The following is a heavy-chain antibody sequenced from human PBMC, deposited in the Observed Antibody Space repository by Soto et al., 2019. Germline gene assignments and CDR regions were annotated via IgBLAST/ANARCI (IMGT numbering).Heavy chain of an antibody. CDR1: GGSISSSSYY. J-gene: IGHJ5*02. D-gene: IGHD2-2*02. CDR3: ARGDGDCSSTSCYIGWFDP. CDR2: IYYSGST. Sequence: QLQLQESGPGLVKPSETLSLTCTVSGGSISSSSYYWGWIRQPPGKGLEWIGSIYYSGSTYYNPSLKSRVTISVDTSKNQFSLKLSSVTAADTAVYYCARGDGDCSSTSCYIGWFDPWGQGTLVTVSS. V-gene: IGHV4-39*01.